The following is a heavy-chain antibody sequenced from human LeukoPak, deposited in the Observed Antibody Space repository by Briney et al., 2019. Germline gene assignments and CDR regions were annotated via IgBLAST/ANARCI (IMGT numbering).Heavy chain of an antibody. J-gene: IGHJ4*02. D-gene: IGHD2-2*01. V-gene: IGHV3-23*01. CDR3: TAATNIGYCSSTSCYQSY. Sequence: PGGSLRLSCAASGFTFSSYAMSWVRQAPGKGLEWVSAISGSGGSTYYADSVTGRFTISRDNSKNTLYLQMNSLRAEDTAVYSSTAATNIGYCSSTSCYQSYWGQGTLVTVSS. CDR2: ISGSGGST. CDR1: GFTFSSYA.